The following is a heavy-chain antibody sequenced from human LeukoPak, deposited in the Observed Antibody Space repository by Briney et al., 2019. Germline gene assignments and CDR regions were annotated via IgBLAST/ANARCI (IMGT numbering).Heavy chain of an antibody. CDR1: GGSFSGYY. CDR3: AREGVVRGVILNY. D-gene: IGHD3-10*01. J-gene: IGHJ4*02. V-gene: IGHV4-34*01. Sequence: KPSETLSLTCAVYGGSFSGYYWSWIRQPPGKVVEWIGEINHSGSTNYNPSLKSRVTISVDTSKNQFSLKLSSVTAADTAVYYCAREGVVRGVILNYWGQGTLVTVSS. CDR2: INHSGST.